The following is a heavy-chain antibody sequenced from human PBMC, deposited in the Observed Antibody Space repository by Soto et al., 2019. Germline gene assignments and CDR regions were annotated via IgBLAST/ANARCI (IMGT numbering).Heavy chain of an antibody. CDR2: ISYDGSNK. Sequence: QVQLVESGGGVVQPGRSLRLSCAASGFTFSSYAMHWVRQAPGKGLEWVAVISYDGSNKYYADSVKGRFTISRDNSKNTLYLQMNSLRAEDTAVYDCARDRHAEDAFDIWGQGTMVTVSS. J-gene: IGHJ3*02. CDR3: ARDRHAEDAFDI. CDR1: GFTFSSYA. V-gene: IGHV3-30-3*01.